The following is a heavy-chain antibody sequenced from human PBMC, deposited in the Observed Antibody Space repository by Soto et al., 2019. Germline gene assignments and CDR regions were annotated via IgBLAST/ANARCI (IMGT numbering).Heavy chain of an antibody. J-gene: IGHJ6*02. CDR3: ARGGRMDV. CDR1: GGSFSGYY. CDR2: INHSGST. V-gene: IGHV4-34*01. Sequence: AETLSLTCAVYGGSFSGYYWSWIRQPPGKGLEWIGEINHSGSTDYNPSLKSRVTISVDTSKNQFSLKLSSVTAADTAVYYCARGGRMDVWGQGNTVTVSS.